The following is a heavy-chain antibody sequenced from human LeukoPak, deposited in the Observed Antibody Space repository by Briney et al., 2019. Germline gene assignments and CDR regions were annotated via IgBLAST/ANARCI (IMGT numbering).Heavy chain of an antibody. CDR1: GFTFSSYN. V-gene: IGHV3-48*01. CDR2: ISSSSVNI. D-gene: IGHD3-16*01. Sequence: GGSLRLSCVVYGFTFSSYNMYLVRQAPGKGLEWISSISSSSVNIYYAASVKGRFTISRDNAKNSLYLQMNSLRAEDTAVYYCVPRGNWGQGTLVTVSS. CDR3: VPRGN. J-gene: IGHJ4*02.